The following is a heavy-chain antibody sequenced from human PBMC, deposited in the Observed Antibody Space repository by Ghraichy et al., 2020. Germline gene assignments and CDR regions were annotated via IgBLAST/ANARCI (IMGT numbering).Heavy chain of an antibody. CDR2: IKRDGSEK. V-gene: IGHV3-7*01. CDR3: ARDHKSMGGVI. D-gene: IGHD3-10*02. Sequence: GGSLRLSCAASGFTFSSYWMSWVRQAPGKGLEWVANIKRDGSEKYYVDPVKGRFTVSRDNAKNSLYLQIKSLRAEDTALYYWARDHKSMGGVIWGQGTMVTVSS. CDR1: GFTFSSYW. J-gene: IGHJ3*02.